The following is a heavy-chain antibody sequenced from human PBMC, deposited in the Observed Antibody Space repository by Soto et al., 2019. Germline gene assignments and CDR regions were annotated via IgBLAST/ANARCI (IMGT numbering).Heavy chain of an antibody. Sequence: GSLRLSCAASGFTFSSYSMNWVRQAPGKGLEWVSYISSSSSTIYYADSVKGRFTISRDNAKNSLCLQMNSLRAEDTAVYYCARDPGPFDYWGQGTLVTVSS. CDR3: ARDPGPFDY. CDR2: ISSSSSTI. V-gene: IGHV3-48*01. J-gene: IGHJ4*02. D-gene: IGHD3-10*01. CDR1: GFTFSSYS.